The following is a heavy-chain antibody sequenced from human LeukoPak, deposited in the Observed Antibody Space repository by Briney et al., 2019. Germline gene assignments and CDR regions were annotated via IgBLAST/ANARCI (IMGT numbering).Heavy chain of an antibody. J-gene: IGHJ4*02. CDR2: IKPDGSAE. D-gene: IGHD5-24*01. V-gene: IGHV3-7*01. Sequence: PGGSLRLSCAASGFTFSNSWMNWVRQAPGKGLEWVAIIKPDGSAEYYVDSVKGRFTISRDNAKNSLYLQMNSLRAEDTAVYYCARDRRDGGYNPGDPRGFANWGQGTLVTVSS. CDR1: GFTFSNSW. CDR3: ARDRRDGGYNPGDPRGFAN.